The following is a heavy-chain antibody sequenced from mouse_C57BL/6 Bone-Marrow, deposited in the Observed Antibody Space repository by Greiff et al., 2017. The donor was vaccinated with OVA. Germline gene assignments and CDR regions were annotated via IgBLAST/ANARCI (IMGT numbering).Heavy chain of an antibody. CDR3: ARTDSSGIWFAY. V-gene: IGHV1-61*01. CDR2: IYPSDSET. D-gene: IGHD3-2*02. Sequence: QVQLQQPGAELVRPGSSVKLSCKASGCTFTSYWMDWVKQRPGQGLEWIGNIYPSDSETHYNQKFKDKATLTVDKSSSTAYMQLSSLTSEDSAVYYCARTDSSGIWFAYWGQGTLVTVSA. CDR1: GCTFTSYW. J-gene: IGHJ3*01.